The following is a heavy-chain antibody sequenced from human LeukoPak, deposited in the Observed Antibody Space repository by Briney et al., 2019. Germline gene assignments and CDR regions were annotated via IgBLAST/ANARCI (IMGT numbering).Heavy chain of an antibody. CDR3: ARVGGRGSIGGDC. J-gene: IGHJ4*02. CDR1: GFAFSTYW. V-gene: IGHV3-74*03. CDR2: IKSDGSST. Sequence: GGSLRLSCAASGFAFSTYWMHWVRQAPGKGLVWVSRIKSDGSSTTYADFVKGRFTVSRDNAKNTLYLQMRSLRADDTAMSFGARVGGRGSIGGDCWGQGTLVTVSS. D-gene: IGHD3-10*01.